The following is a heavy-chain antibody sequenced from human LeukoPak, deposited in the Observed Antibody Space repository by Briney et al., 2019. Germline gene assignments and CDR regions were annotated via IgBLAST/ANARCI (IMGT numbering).Heavy chain of an antibody. D-gene: IGHD7-27*01. CDR3: ARAVLGSGAFDI. J-gene: IGHJ3*02. CDR2: ISSSSSYI. Sequence: GGSLRLSCAASGFTFSSYSMNWVRQAPGKGLEWVSSISSSSSYIYYADSVKGRFTISRDNAKNSLYLQMNSLRAEDTAVYYCARAVLGSGAFDIWGQGTMVTVSS. CDR1: GFTFSSYS. V-gene: IGHV3-21*01.